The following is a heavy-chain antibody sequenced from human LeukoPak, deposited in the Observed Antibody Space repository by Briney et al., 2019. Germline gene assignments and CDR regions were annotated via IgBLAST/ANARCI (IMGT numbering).Heavy chain of an antibody. CDR1: GGSFSGYY. Sequence: SETLSLTCAVSGGSFSGYYWSWIREPPGKGLDWIGEINHSGSTNYNPSLKSRVAISVDTSKNQFPLKLSSVTAADTAVYYCAGTAPYYYYYMDVWGKGTTVTVSS. CDR3: AGTAPYYYYYMDV. J-gene: IGHJ6*03. V-gene: IGHV4-34*01. CDR2: INHSGST. D-gene: IGHD1-1*01.